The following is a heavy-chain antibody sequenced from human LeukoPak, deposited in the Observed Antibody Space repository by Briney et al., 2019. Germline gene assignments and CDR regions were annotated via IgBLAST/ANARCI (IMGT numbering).Heavy chain of an antibody. Sequence: GGSLRLSCAASGFTFSSYSMNWVRQAPGKGLEWVSSISSSGSTIYYADSVEGRFTISRDNAKNSLYLQMNSLRAEDTAVYYCAELGITMIGGVWGKGTTVTISS. CDR2: ISSSGSTI. CDR1: GFTFSSYS. D-gene: IGHD3-10*02. CDR3: AELGITMIGGV. V-gene: IGHV3-48*04. J-gene: IGHJ6*04.